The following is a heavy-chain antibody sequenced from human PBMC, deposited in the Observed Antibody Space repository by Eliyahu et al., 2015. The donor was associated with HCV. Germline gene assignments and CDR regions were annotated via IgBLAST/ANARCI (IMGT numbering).Heavy chain of an antibody. D-gene: IGHD2-21*01. CDR2: TRNKANSYTT. J-gene: IGHJ3*02. Sequence: EVQLVESGGGLVQPGGSLRLSCAASGFTFSDXYMDWVRQAPGKGREWVGRTRNKANSYTTEYAASVKGRFTISRDDSKNSLYLQMNSLKTEDTAVYYCATSAIEVGGETFDIWGQGTMVTVSS. CDR1: GFTFSDXY. CDR3: ATSAIEVGGETFDI. V-gene: IGHV3-72*01.